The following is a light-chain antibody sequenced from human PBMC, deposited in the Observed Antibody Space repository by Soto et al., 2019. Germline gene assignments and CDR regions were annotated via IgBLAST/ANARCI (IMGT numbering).Light chain of an antibody. J-gene: IGKJ3*01. CDR2: GAS. Sequence: DIQLTQSPSFLSASVGDRVTITCRASQGLGSYLAWYQQKPGKAPNLLIYGASTLQSGVPSRFSSSGSGTEFTLTISSLQPEDFATYYCQQLNSYPPWTFGPGTKVDIK. V-gene: IGKV1-9*01. CDR3: QQLNSYPPWT. CDR1: QGLGSY.